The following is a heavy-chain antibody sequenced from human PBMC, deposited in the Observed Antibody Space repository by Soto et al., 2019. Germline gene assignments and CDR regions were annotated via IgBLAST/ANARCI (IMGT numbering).Heavy chain of an antibody. Sequence: QVQLQQWGAGLLKPSDTLSLTCAVYGWSFSGYYWSWIRQPPGKGLEWIGEIYHSGSTSYNPSLKSRVTISVDTSKDQFSLQLSSVTAADPAVYYCARRPPGGPFDSWGQGILVPISS. CDR1: GWSFSGYY. CDR2: IYHSGST. V-gene: IGHV4-34*01. J-gene: IGHJ5*01. CDR3: ARRPPGGPFDS. D-gene: IGHD2-15*01.